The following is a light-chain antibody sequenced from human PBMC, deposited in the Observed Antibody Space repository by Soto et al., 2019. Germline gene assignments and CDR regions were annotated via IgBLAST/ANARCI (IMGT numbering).Light chain of an antibody. CDR2: EVS. CDR3: SSYAGSNNYV. CDR1: SSDVGGYNY. Sequence: QSALTQPHSASGSPGQSVTISCTGTSSDVGGYNYVSWYQQHPGKAPKLMIYEVSKRPSGVPDRFSGSKSGNTASLTVSGLQAEDEDDYYCSSYAGSNNYVFGTGTKLTVL. J-gene: IGLJ1*01. V-gene: IGLV2-8*01.